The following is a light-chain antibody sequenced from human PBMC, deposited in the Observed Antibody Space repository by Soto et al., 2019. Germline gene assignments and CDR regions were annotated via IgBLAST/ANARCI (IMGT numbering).Light chain of an antibody. CDR3: QHYDRAPMWT. CDR1: RSVGDTY. V-gene: IGKV3-20*01. J-gene: IGKJ1*01. Sequence: DIVLTQSPGTPSLSPGERPTLSCTAGRSVGDTYLAWYQQKPGQAPRLLTYSTSIRATGIPDRFSGSGSGTDFTLTISRMDPPDFAVYYCQHYDRAPMWTFGQGTKVDIK. CDR2: STS.